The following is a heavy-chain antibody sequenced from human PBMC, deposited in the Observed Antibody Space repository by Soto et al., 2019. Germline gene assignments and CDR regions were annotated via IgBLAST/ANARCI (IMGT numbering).Heavy chain of an antibody. Sequence: XQSLSLPCTVACGSSSSSRYYWGWIRQPPGKGLEWIGSIYYSGSTYYNPSLKSRVTISVDTSKNQFSLKLSSVTAADTAVYYWAIGPRMWLAGGGDWGQGTQVTVSS. CDR2: IYYSGST. CDR3: AIGPRMWLAGGGD. J-gene: IGHJ4*02. CDR1: CGSSSSSRYY. V-gene: IGHV4-39*01. D-gene: IGHD6-19*01.